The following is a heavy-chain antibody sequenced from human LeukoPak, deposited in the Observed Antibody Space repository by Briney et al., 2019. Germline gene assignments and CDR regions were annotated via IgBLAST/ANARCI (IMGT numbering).Heavy chain of an antibody. V-gene: IGHV3-23*01. CDR2: ITESGGGT. Sequence: GVSLRLSCAASGFTFGSYAMSWVRQAPGKGLEWVSAITESGGGTYNADSVKGRFTISRDKSKNTLSLQMNSLRAEDTAVYYCAQQVGYCSSGSCYFTYWGQGTLVTVSS. J-gene: IGHJ1*01. CDR3: AQQVGYCSSGSCYFTY. CDR1: GFTFGSYA. D-gene: IGHD2-15*01.